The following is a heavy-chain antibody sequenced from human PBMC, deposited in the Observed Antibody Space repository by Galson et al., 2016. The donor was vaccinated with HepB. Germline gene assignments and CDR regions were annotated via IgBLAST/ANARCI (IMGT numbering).Heavy chain of an antibody. V-gene: IGHV3-23*01. Sequence: SLRLSCAASGFTFNNYAMTWVRQAPGKGLEWLSTISGNGIATYYGDSLRGRFTISRDDSRNTLFLHMNSLRAKDTAVYYCAKNPNFGDYAYSDFWGQGTLVTVSS. CDR3: AKNPNFGDYAYSDF. J-gene: IGHJ4*02. D-gene: IGHD4-17*01. CDR1: GFTFNNYA. CDR2: ISGNGIAT.